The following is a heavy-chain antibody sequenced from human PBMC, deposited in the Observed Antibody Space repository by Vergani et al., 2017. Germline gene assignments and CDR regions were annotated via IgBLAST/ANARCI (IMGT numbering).Heavy chain of an antibody. J-gene: IGHJ4*02. CDR3: AGPQGTSAYYYGGFDY. Sequence: EVQLLESGGGLVQPGGSLRLSCAASGFTFSTYAMTWVRQAPGKGLELVSTISSDGGSTYYADSVKGRFTISRDNSKNTLSLQMNSLTAEDTAIYYCAGPQGTSAYYYGGFDYWGQGILVTVSS. CDR2: ISSDGGST. D-gene: IGHD3-22*01. CDR1: GFTFSTYA. V-gene: IGHV3-23*01.